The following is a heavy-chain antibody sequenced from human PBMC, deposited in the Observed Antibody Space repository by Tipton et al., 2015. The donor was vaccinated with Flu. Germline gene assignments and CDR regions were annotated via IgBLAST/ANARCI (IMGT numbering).Heavy chain of an antibody. Sequence: TLSLTCTVSGASVSNGGYYWSWIRQHPGKGLEWIGYIYSPGSSYYSPSLKSRLTLSVDTSKNQFSLKLRSVTAADTAVYYCARGEQRNIYYFDYWGRGTLVTVSS. V-gene: IGHV4-31*03. CDR2: IYSPGSS. CDR1: GASVSNGGYY. D-gene: IGHD1-26*01. CDR3: ARGEQRNIYYFDY. J-gene: IGHJ4*02.